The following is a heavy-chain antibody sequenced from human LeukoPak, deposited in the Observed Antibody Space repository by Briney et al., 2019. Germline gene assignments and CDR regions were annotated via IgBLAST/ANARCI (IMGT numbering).Heavy chain of an antibody. V-gene: IGHV1-8*02. CDR2: MNPNSGNT. CDR3: VRGNSGSYYLH. J-gene: IGHJ4*02. CDR1: GHAFTDYD. D-gene: IGHD1-26*01. Sequence: ASVRVSCKASGHAFTDYDINWVRQATGQGLEWMGWMNPNSGNTGFAQRFQDRVVLTRDTSINTAYMELSSLRSDDTAVYYCVRGNSGSYYLHWGQGTLVTVSS.